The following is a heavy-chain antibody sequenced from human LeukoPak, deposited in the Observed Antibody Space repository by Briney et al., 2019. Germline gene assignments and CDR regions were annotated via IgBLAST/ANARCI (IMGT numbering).Heavy chain of an antibody. CDR3: ARGQAYYDFWSGYQLGHWFDP. J-gene: IGHJ5*02. V-gene: IGHV1-8*03. CDR2: MNPNSGNT. D-gene: IGHD3-3*01. CDR1: GYTFTSND. Sequence: GASVNVSCKASGYTFTSNDINWVRQAAGQGLEGMGWMNPNSGNTGYAQKFQGRVTITRNTSISTAYMELSSLRSEDTAVYYCARGQAYYDFWSGYQLGHWFDPWGQGTLVTVSS.